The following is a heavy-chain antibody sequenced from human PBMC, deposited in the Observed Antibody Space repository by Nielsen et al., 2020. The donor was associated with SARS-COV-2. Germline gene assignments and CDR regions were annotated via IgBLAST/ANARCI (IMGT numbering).Heavy chain of an antibody. CDR2: ISWNSGSI. CDR1: GFTFDDYA. V-gene: IGHV3-9*01. Sequence: SLKISCAASGFTFDDYAMHWVRQAPGKGLEWVSGISWNSGSIGYADSVKGRFTISRDNAKNSLYLQMNSLRAEDTALYYCAKDMGSGYDSDAFDIWGQGTMVTVSS. CDR3: AKDMGSGYDSDAFDI. J-gene: IGHJ3*02. D-gene: IGHD5-12*01.